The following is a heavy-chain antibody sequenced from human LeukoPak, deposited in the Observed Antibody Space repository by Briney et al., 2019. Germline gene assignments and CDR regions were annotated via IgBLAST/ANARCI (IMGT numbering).Heavy chain of an antibody. Sequence: RGSLRLSCAASGFTFSSYEMNWVRQAPGKGLEWVSYISSSGSTIYYADSVKGRFTISRDNAKNSLYLQMNSLRAEDTAVYFCAKVGGVVIPGSYWGQGTLVTISS. J-gene: IGHJ4*02. CDR1: GFTFSSYE. CDR3: AKVGGVVIPGSY. CDR2: ISSSGSTI. D-gene: IGHD3-3*01. V-gene: IGHV3-48*03.